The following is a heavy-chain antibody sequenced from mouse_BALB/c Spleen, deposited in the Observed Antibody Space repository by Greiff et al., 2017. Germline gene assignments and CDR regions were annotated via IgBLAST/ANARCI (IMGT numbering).Heavy chain of an antibody. CDR1: GYTFTSYW. CDR3: TRSRDYGHAMDY. D-gene: IGHD2-4*01. V-gene: IGHV1S127*01. CDR2: IDPSDSYT. J-gene: IGHJ4*01. Sequence: QVQLQQPGAELVKPGASVKMSCKASGYTFTSYWMHWVKQRPGQGLVWIGVIDPSDSYTSYNQKFKGKATLTVDTSSSTAYMQLSSLTSEDSAVYYCTRSRDYGHAMDYWGQGTTLTVSS.